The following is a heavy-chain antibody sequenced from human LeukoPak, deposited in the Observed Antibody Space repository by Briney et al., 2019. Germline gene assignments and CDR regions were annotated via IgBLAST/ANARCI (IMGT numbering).Heavy chain of an antibody. CDR2: INHSGST. CDR3: ARIPPPRSCSGGSCYSGGSY. D-gene: IGHD2-15*01. Sequence: SETLSLTCAVYGGSFSGYYWSWIRQPPGKGLEWIGEINHSGSTNSNPSLKSRVTISVDTSKNQFSLKLSSVTAADTAVYYCARIPPPRSCSGGSCYSGGSYWGQGTLVTVSS. V-gene: IGHV4-34*01. CDR1: GGSFSGYY. J-gene: IGHJ4*02.